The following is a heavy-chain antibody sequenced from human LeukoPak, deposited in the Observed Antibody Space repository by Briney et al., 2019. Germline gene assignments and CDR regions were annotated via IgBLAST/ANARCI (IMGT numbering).Heavy chain of an antibody. CDR2: ISSSGSTI. CDR1: GFTFSDYY. CDR3: ARHNRARSTSLGQLVDAFDI. J-gene: IGHJ3*02. V-gene: IGHV3-11*01. D-gene: IGHD2-2*01. Sequence: GGSLRLSCAASGFTFSDYYMSWIRQAPGKGLEWVSYISSSGSTIYYADSVKGRFTISRDNAKNSLYLQMNSLRAEDTAVYYCARHNRARSTSLGQLVDAFDIWGQGTMVTVSS.